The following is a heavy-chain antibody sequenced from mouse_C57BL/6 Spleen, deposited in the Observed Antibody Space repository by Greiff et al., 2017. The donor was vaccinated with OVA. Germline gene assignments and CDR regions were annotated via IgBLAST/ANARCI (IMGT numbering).Heavy chain of an antibody. Sequence: QVQLQQPGAELVRPGTSVKLSCKASGYTFTSYWMHWVKQRPGQGLEWIGVIDPSDSYTNYNQKFKGKATLTVDTSSSTAYMQLSSLTSEDAAVYDCARSGYGYDWTVDYWGQGTTLTVSS. CDR1: GYTFTSYW. V-gene: IGHV1-59*01. CDR2: IDPSDSYT. J-gene: IGHJ2*01. D-gene: IGHD2-2*01. CDR3: ARSGYGYDWTVDY.